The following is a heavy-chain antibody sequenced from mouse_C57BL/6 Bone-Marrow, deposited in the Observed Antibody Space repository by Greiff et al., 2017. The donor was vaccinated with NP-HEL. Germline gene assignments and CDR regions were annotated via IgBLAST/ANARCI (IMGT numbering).Heavy chain of an antibody. CDR1: GYTFTSYW. V-gene: IGHV1-64*01. CDR3: ARRDSNCPFAY. CDR2: IHPNSGGT. Sequence: VQLQQSGAELVKPGASVKLSCKASGYTFTSYWMHWVKQRPGQGLEWIGMIHPNSGGTNYNEKFKSKATLTVDKSSSTAYMQLSSLTSEDSAVYYCARRDSNCPFAYWGQGTLVTVSA. D-gene: IGHD2-5*01. J-gene: IGHJ3*01.